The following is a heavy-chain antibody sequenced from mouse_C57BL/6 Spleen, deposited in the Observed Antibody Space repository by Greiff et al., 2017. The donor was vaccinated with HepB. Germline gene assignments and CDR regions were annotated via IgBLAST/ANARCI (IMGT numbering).Heavy chain of an antibody. CDR3: ASPREYQDY. CDR2: IYPRSGNT. CDR1: GYTFTSYG. V-gene: IGHV1-81*01. Sequence: QVQLKESGAELARPGASVKLSCKASGYTFTSYGISWVKQRTGQGLEWIGEIYPRSGNTYYNEKFKGKATLTADKSSSTAYMELRSLTSEDSAVYFWASPREYQDYWGQGTTLTVSS. D-gene: IGHD2-10*02. J-gene: IGHJ2*01.